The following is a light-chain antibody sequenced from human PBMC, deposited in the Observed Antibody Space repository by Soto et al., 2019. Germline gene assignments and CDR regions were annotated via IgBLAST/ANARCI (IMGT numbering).Light chain of an antibody. CDR1: QSLVHSDGNTY. J-gene: IGKJ1*01. CDR2: RVS. CDR3: MQRTHWPRT. Sequence: DAVLTQSPVSLPVSLGQPASISCRSSQSLVHSDGNTYLNWFQQRPGQSPRRLVYRVSNRDSGVPDKISGSGSGTYFTLEISRVEAEDIGVYYCMQRTHWPRTFGQGTKV. V-gene: IGKV2-30*02.